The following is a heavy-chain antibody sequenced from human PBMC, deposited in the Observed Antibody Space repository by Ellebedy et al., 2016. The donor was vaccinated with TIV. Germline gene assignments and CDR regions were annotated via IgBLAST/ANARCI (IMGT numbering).Heavy chain of an antibody. J-gene: IGHJ4*02. CDR2: ISPYTGNT. CDR3: ARDMVQGMVARYLWFEY. V-gene: IGHV1-18*01. Sequence: ASVKVSCKASGFTLTSYGFSWVRQVPGQGPEWMGWISPYTGNTDYARKFQGRVTMITDTSTSTAYMELRNLRSDDTAVYYCARDMVQGMVARYLWFEYWGQGTLVTVSS. D-gene: IGHD5-12*01. CDR1: GFTLTSYG.